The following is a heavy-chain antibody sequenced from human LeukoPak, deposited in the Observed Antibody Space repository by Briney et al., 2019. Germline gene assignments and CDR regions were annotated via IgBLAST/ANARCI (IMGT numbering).Heavy chain of an antibody. CDR3: ARENSGCIDY. Sequence: PSQTLSLTCAVSGGSISSGGHSWSWIRQPPGKGLEWIGYIYHSGSTYYNPSLKSRVTISVDRSKNQFSLKLSSVTAADTAVYYCARENSGCIDYWGQGTLVTVSS. CDR2: IYHSGST. CDR1: GGSISSGGHS. V-gene: IGHV4-30-2*01. D-gene: IGHD5-12*01. J-gene: IGHJ4*02.